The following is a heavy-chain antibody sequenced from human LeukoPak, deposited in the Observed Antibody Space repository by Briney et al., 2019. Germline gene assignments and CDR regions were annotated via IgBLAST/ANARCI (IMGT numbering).Heavy chain of an antibody. CDR1: GGTFSSYA. D-gene: IGHD3-3*01. V-gene: IGHV1-69*04. J-gene: IGHJ4*02. CDR3: ARVDDDFWSGYSVAPSDY. Sequence: SVKVSCKASGGTFSSYAISWVRQAPAQGLEWMGRIIPILGIANYAQKFQGRVTITADKSTSTAYMELSSLRSEDTAVYYCARVDDDFWSGYSVAPSDYWGQGTLVTVSS. CDR2: IIPILGIA.